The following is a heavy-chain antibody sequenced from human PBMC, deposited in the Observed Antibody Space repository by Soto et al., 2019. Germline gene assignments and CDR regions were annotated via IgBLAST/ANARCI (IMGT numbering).Heavy chain of an antibody. Sequence: ASVKVSCTVSGYTLTELSMHWVRQAPGKGLEWMGGFDPEDGETIYAQKFQGRVTMTEDTSTDTAYMELSSLRSEDTAVYYCATGRIRFLEWLGAFDIWGQGTMVTVSS. CDR1: GYTLTELS. J-gene: IGHJ3*02. D-gene: IGHD3-3*01. CDR2: FDPEDGET. CDR3: ATGRIRFLEWLGAFDI. V-gene: IGHV1-24*01.